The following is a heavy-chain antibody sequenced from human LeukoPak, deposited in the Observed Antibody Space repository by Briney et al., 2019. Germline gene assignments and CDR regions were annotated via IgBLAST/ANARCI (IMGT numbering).Heavy chain of an antibody. D-gene: IGHD2-2*02. CDR1: GCDFSSFD. J-gene: IGHJ4*02. V-gene: IGHV1-8*01. Sequence: RASVKVSCKPSGCDFSSFDVNWVRQAPGQGAEWVGWVNPNSGNSGYAQKFQGRVTITRNTSINTAYMELINLQSDDTAVYYCARGTPYCSSASCYNYWGQGSLVTVSS. CDR2: VNPNSGNS. CDR3: ARGTPYCSSASCYNY.